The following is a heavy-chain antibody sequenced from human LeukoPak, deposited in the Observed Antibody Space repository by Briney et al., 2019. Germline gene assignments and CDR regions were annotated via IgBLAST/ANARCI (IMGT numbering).Heavy chain of an antibody. CDR3: AKPQQWLVRVGYYYYGMDV. CDR1: GFTFSSYA. V-gene: IGHV3-30*18. CDR2: ISYDGSNK. D-gene: IGHD6-19*01. J-gene: IGHJ6*02. Sequence: PGGSLRLSCAASGFTFSSYAMHWVRQAPGKGLEWVAVISYDGSNKYYADSVKGRFTISRDNSKNTLYLQMNSLRAEDTAVYYCAKPQQWLVRVGYYYYGMDVWGQGTTVTVSS.